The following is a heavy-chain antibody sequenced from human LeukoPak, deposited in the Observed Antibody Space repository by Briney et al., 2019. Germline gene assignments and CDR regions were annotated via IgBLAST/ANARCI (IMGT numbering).Heavy chain of an antibody. J-gene: IGHJ4*02. CDR3: GRDYYPYDSSAYPPFDY. Sequence: GGSLRLSCAASGFTFSNYAMSWVRQAPGKGLEWVSAISGSGGSTYYADSVKGRFTISRDNSKNSLYLQMNSLRAEDTAVYYCGRDYYPYDSSAYPPFDYWGQGTLVTVSS. V-gene: IGHV3-23*01. CDR1: GFTFSNYA. D-gene: IGHD3-22*01. CDR2: ISGSGGST.